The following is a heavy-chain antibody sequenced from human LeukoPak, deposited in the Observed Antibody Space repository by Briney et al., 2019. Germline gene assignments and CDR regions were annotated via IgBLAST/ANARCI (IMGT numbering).Heavy chain of an antibody. CDR3: ARAATTVTINPDY. V-gene: IGHV3-33*01. Sequence: PGGSLRLSCAASGFTFSSYGMHWVRQPPGKGLEWVAVIWYDGSNKYYADSVKGRFTISRDNSKKTLYLQMNSLRAEDAAVYYCARAATTVTINPDYWGQGTLVTVSS. CDR1: GFTFSSYG. CDR2: IWYDGSNK. J-gene: IGHJ4*02. D-gene: IGHD4-17*01.